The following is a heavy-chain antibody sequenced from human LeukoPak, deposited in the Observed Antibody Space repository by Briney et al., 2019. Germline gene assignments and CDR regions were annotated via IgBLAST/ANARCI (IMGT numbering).Heavy chain of an antibody. CDR2: IRGDNGNT. Sequence: ASVKVSCKASGYTFSSYGISWARQAPGQGLEWVGWIRGDNGNTNYAQKFQGRVTMTTDTSTSTVYMKLKSLGSDETAVYYCARVDLLTGYYFFDYWGQGTLVTVSS. CDR3: ARVDLLTGYYFFDY. V-gene: IGHV1-18*01. D-gene: IGHD3-9*01. J-gene: IGHJ4*02. CDR1: GYTFSSYG.